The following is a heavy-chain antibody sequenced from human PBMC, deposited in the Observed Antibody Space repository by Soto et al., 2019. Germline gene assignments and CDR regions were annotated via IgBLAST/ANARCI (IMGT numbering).Heavy chain of an antibody. Sequence: QVQLQDSGPGLVKTSQPLPLTCTVSGGSISSGGYYWNWIRKYPGKGLEWIGYIHPSGTYYNPSLKSRVTISADTSKNQFSLKLSSVTAADTALYYCASGGRNTVTGDFWGQGTLVTVSS. CDR3: ASGGRNTVTGDF. CDR1: GGSISSGGYY. J-gene: IGHJ4*02. CDR2: IHPSGT. D-gene: IGHD4-17*01. V-gene: IGHV4-31*03.